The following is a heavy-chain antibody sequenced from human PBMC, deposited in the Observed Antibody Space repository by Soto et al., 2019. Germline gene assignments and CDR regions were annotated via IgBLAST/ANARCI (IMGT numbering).Heavy chain of an antibody. V-gene: IGHV3-33*01. Sequence: HPGGSLRLSCAASGFTFSIYGMHWVRQAPGKGLEWVAVIWYDGSNKYYADSVKGRFTISRDNSKNTLYLQMNSLRAEDTAVYYCARVPLGNYYYYGMDVWGQGTTVTVSS. D-gene: IGHD6-13*01. CDR3: ARVPLGNYYYYGMDV. J-gene: IGHJ6*02. CDR1: GFTFSIYG. CDR2: IWYDGSNK.